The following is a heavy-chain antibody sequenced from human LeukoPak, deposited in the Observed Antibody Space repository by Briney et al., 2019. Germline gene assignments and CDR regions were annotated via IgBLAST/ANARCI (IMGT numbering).Heavy chain of an antibody. Sequence: GGSLRLSCAVSGFTFSDYWMNWVRQAPGKGLEWVASINQNGGEKSYVYSVKGRFTISRDNPKNSLYLQMSSLRAEDTAVYYCARDGTAAGLYFDLWGQGTLVTVSS. V-gene: IGHV3-7*01. J-gene: IGHJ4*01. CDR3: ARDGTAAGLYFDL. CDR2: INQNGGEK. D-gene: IGHD6-13*01. CDR1: GFTFSDYW.